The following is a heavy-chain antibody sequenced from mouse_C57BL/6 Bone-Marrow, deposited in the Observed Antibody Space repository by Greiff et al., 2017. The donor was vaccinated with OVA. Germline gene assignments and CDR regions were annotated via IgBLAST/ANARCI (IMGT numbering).Heavy chain of an antibody. Sequence: QVQLQQSGAELVMPGASVKLSCKASGYTFTSYWMHWVKQRPGQGLEWIGEIDPSDSYTNYNQKFKGKSTLTVDKSSSTAYMQLSSLTSEDSAVYYCARLNYGSSYQYYFDYWGQGTTLTVSS. V-gene: IGHV1-69*01. D-gene: IGHD1-1*01. J-gene: IGHJ2*01. CDR1: GYTFTSYW. CDR2: IDPSDSYT. CDR3: ARLNYGSSYQYYFDY.